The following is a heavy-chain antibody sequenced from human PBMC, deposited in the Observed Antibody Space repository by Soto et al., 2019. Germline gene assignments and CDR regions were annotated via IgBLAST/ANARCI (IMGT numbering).Heavy chain of an antibody. D-gene: IGHD3-16*01. Sequence: QVQLVQSAAEVKKPGASVKVSCKASGYTFTTYALQWVRQAPGQGLEWLGWISAGSGDTRYSQNFQGRVTITRDTSASTAYMELSSLRSEDTAVYYCARVGVWAGRYWGQGTLVTVSS. CDR1: GYTFTTYA. V-gene: IGHV1-3*01. J-gene: IGHJ4*02. CDR2: ISAGSGDT. CDR3: ARVGVWAGRY.